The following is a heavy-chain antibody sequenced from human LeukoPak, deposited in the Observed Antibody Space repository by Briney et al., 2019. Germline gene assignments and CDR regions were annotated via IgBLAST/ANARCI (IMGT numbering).Heavy chain of an antibody. Sequence: ASVKVSCKASGYTFTGYYMHWVRQAPGQGLEWMGRINPNSGGTNYAQKFQGRVTMTRDTSISTAYMELSRLRSDDTTVYYCARPPMKSSLRVWFDPWGQGTLVTVSS. J-gene: IGHJ5*02. V-gene: IGHV1-2*06. CDR2: INPNSGGT. CDR1: GYTFTGYY. CDR3: ARPPMKSSLRVWFDP.